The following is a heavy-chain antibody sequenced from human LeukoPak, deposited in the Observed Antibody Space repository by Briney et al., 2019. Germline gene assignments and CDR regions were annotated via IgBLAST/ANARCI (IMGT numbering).Heavy chain of an antibody. V-gene: IGHV4-31*03. J-gene: IGHJ6*03. CDR1: GAAVTSGGYY. D-gene: IGHD3-3*01. CDR2: IFHGGIT. Sequence: TLSLTCTVSGAAVTSGGYYWCWIREDPGKGLEWIGSIFHGGITYYNPSLKRRLTISVDTSKNQFSLKLNSVTAADTAVYYCARSYYDFLSGFYSHYYMDVWGKGTTVTVSS. CDR3: ARSYYDFLSGFYSHYYMDV.